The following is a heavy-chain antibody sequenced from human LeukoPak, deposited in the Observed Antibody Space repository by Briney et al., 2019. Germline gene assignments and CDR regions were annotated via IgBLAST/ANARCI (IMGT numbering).Heavy chain of an antibody. CDR2: ISSSSSYI. Sequence: RGSLRLACAASGFTFSNYNMNWVRRAPGKGLEWVSSISSSSSYIYYADSVKGRFTISRDNAKNSLYLQMNSLRAEDTAVYYCARVMIGTVDWFDPWGQGTLVTVSS. CDR3: ARVMIGTVDWFDP. J-gene: IGHJ5*02. V-gene: IGHV3-21*01. CDR1: GFTFSNYN. D-gene: IGHD3-22*01.